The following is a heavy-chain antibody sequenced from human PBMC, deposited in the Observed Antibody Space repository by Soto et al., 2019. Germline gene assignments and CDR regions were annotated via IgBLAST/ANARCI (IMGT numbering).Heavy chain of an antibody. V-gene: IGHV4-59*01. CDR2: IYYSGST. CDR1: GGSISSYY. D-gene: IGHD6-13*01. Sequence: ASETLSLTCTVSGGSISSYYWSWIRQPPGKGLEWIGYIYYSGSTNYNPSLKSRVTISVDTSKNQFSLKLSSVTAADTAVYYCASSSFYSSSWYYFDYWGQGTLVTVPQ. J-gene: IGHJ4*02. CDR3: ASSSFYSSSWYYFDY.